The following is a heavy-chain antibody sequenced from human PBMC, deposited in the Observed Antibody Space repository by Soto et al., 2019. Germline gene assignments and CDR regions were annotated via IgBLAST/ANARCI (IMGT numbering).Heavy chain of an antibody. CDR1: GYSFTNND. CDR2: MNPGSGDT. D-gene: IGHD3-16*01. CDR3: ARMATFGSLNWFDP. V-gene: IGHV1-8*01. J-gene: IGHJ5*02. Sequence: ASVKVSFKASGYSFTNNDVTWVRQATGQGLEWMGWMNPGSGDTGYAQKFQGRVTMTRDISIATAYMELSSLRSDDTAIYYCARMATFGSLNWFDPWGQGTLVTSP.